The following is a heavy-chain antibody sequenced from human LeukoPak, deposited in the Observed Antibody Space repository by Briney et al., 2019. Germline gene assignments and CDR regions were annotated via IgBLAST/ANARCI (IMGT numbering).Heavy chain of an antibody. D-gene: IGHD6-13*01. CDR3: AVGIAAAGSLRASFDY. CDR2: IYYSGST. V-gene: IGHV4-59*01. Sequence: SETLSLTCTVSGGSISSYYWSWIRQPPGKGLEWIGYIYYSGSTNYNPSLKSRVTISVDTSKNQFSLKLSSVTAADTAVYYCAVGIAAAGSLRASFDYWGQGTLVTVSS. CDR1: GGSISSYY. J-gene: IGHJ4*02.